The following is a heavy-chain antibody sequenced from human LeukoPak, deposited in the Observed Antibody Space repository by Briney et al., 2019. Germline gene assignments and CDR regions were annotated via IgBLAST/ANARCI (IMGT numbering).Heavy chain of an antibody. D-gene: IGHD3-10*01. CDR2: IYYSGST. CDR3: ARPPPLYYGSADYYFDY. CDR1: GGSISSSSYY. J-gene: IGHJ4*02. Sequence: SETLSLTCTVSGGSISSSSYYWGWIRQPPGKGLEWIGSIYYSGSTYYNPSLKSRVTISVDTSKNQLSLKLSSVTAADTAVYYCARPPPLYYGSADYYFDYWGQGTLVTVSS. V-gene: IGHV4-39*01.